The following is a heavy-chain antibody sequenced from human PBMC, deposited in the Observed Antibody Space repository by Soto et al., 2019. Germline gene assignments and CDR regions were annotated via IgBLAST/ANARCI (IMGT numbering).Heavy chain of an antibody. V-gene: IGHV4-59*01. CDR2: IYYSGST. CDR3: ARTTVTPDYYYGMDV. CDR1: GGSISSYY. D-gene: IGHD4-4*01. J-gene: IGHJ6*02. Sequence: PSETLSLTCTVSGGSISSYYWSWIRQPPGKGLEWIGYIYYSGSTNYNPSLKSRVTISVDTSKNQFSLKLSSVTAADTAVYYCARTTVTPDYYYGMDVWGQGXMVTVSS.